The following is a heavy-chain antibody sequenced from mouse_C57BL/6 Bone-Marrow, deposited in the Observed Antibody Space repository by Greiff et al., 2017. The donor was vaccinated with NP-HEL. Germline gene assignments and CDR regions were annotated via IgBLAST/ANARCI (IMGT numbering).Heavy chain of an antibody. CDR2: IDPSDSYT. V-gene: IGHV1-69*01. D-gene: IGHD1-1*01. CDR3: AREGDYYGSSLDY. J-gene: IGHJ2*01. Sequence: VQLQQPGAELVMPGASVKLSCKASGYTFTSYWMHWVKQRPGQGLEWIGEIDPSDSYTNYNQKFKGKSTLTADKSSSTAYMQLSSLTSEDSAVYYCAREGDYYGSSLDYWGQGTTLTVSS. CDR1: GYTFTSYW.